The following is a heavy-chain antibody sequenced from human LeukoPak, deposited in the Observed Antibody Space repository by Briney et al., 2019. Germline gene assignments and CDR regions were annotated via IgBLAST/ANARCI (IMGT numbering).Heavy chain of an antibody. CDR2: IRYDGSNK. V-gene: IGHV3-30*02. Sequence: SGGSLRLSCAASGFTFSSYGMHWVRQAPGKGLEWVAFIRYDGSNKYYADSVKGRFTISRDNSKNTLYLQMNSLRAEDTAVYYCARDAHGDYIVYYYYMDVWVKGTTVTISS. D-gene: IGHD4-17*01. CDR1: GFTFSSYG. CDR3: ARDAHGDYIVYYYYMDV. J-gene: IGHJ6*03.